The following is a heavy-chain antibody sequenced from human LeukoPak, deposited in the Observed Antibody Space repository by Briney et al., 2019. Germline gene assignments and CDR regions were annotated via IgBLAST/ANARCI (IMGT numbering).Heavy chain of an antibody. CDR1: GGSFSGHY. J-gene: IGHJ4*02. D-gene: IGHD2-2*01. CDR3: ARTPTSFDD. CDR2: INHSGST. Sequence: SETLSLTCAVYGGSFSGHYWSWVRQPPGKGLEWIGEINHSGSTNYNPSLKSRVTISVDTSKNQFSLKLSSVTAADTAIYYCARTPTSFDDWGRGTLVIVSS. V-gene: IGHV4-34*01.